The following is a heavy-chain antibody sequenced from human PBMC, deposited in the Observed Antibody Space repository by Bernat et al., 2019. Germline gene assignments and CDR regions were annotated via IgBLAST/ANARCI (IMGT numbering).Heavy chain of an antibody. Sequence: VRLVGSGGGVVQLGSSLRLPCAASGLTFVSFGLHWVRQAPGKGLEWVAVIWYDGSNKYYADSVKGRFTISRDNSKNTLYLQMNSLRAEDTAVYYCARDKAYGVFDYWGQGTLVTVSS. D-gene: IGHD4-17*01. V-gene: IGHV3-33*01. CDR1: GLTFVSFG. J-gene: IGHJ4*02. CDR3: ARDKAYGVFDY. CDR2: IWYDGSNK.